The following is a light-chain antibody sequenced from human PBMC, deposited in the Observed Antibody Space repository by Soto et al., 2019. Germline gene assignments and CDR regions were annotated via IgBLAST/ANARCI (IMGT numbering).Light chain of an antibody. CDR3: QHHDSYST. V-gene: IGKV1-9*01. Sequence: DIQLSQSPSFLSASVGDRVTIACRASQGISSYLAWYQQKPGKAPKLLIYAASTLQSGVPSRFSGSGSGTEFTLTISSLQPEEFATYYCQHHDSYSTFGQGTRLEIK. CDR2: AAS. CDR1: QGISSY. J-gene: IGKJ5*01.